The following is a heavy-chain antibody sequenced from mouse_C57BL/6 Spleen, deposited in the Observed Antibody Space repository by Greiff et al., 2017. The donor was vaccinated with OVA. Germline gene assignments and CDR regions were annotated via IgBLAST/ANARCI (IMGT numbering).Heavy chain of an antibody. CDR2: IYPGDGDT. D-gene: IGHD3-2*02. V-gene: IGHV1-82*01. CDR1: GYAFSSSW. CDR3: ASTAQATAMDY. Sequence: QVQLQQSGPELVKPGASVKISCKASGYAFSSSWMNWVKQRPGKGLEWIGRIYPGDGDTNYNGTFKGKATLTADKSSSTAYMQLSSLTSEDSAVYFCASTAQATAMDYWGQGTSVTVSS. J-gene: IGHJ4*01.